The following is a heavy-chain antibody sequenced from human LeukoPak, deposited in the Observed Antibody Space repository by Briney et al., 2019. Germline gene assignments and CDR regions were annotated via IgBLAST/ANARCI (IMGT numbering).Heavy chain of an antibody. CDR3: ARTLVRGANDY. CDR1: GGTFSSYA. D-gene: IGHD3-10*01. CDR2: IIPILCIA. V-gene: IGHV1-69*04. J-gene: IGHJ4*02. Sequence: SVNVSCKVSGGTFSSYAISWVRQAPGQGLECLGRIIPILCIANYAQKFQGRVTITADKSTSTAYMELSSLRSEDTAVYYCARTLVRGANDYWGQGTLVTVSS.